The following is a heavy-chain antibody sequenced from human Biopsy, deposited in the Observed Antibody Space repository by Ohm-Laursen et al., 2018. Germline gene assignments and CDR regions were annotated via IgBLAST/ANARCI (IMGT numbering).Heavy chain of an antibody. CDR2: IYPGGST. Sequence: GTLSLTCYVSGGDFNNYYWSWIRQPTGKGLEWIGRIYPGGSTNYNPSPKSRVTMSVNTSKKQLSLRLRSVTAADTAMYYCASVVLGPTNDAFDLWGQGTMVVVSS. CDR3: ASVVLGPTNDAFDL. V-gene: IGHV4-4*07. D-gene: IGHD3-22*01. CDR1: GGDFNNYY. J-gene: IGHJ3*01.